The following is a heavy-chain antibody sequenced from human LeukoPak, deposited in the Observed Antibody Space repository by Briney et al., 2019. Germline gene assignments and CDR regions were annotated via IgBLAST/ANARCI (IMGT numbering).Heavy chain of an antibody. Sequence: SVNVSFTASGGTFSSYAISWVRQAPGQGLEWMGGIIPIFGTANYAQKFQGRVTITADESTSTAYMELSSLRSEDTAVYYCASVYKYGMDVWGQGTTVIVSS. J-gene: IGHJ6*02. CDR3: ASVYKYGMDV. CDR1: GGTFSSYA. CDR2: IIPIFGTA. V-gene: IGHV1-69*13.